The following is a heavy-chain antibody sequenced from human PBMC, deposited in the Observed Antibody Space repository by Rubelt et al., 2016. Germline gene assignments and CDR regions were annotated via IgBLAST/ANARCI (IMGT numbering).Heavy chain of an antibody. CDR3: ARVSGWYRAPGQDFDY. CDR2: INHSGGT. Sequence: QVQLQQWGAGLLKPSETLSLTCAVYGGSFSGYYWSWIRQPPGKGLEWIGEINHSGGTNYNPSLKSRVTISVDTSKNQFSLKLSSVTAADTAVYYCARVSGWYRAPGQDFDYWGQGTLVTVSS. D-gene: IGHD6-19*01. CDR1: GGSFSGYY. V-gene: IGHV4-34*01. J-gene: IGHJ4*02.